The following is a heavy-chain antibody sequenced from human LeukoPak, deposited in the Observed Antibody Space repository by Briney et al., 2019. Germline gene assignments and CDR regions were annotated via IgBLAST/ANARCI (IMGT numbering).Heavy chain of an antibody. CDR3: ARDFGTYYFDY. V-gene: IGHV3-48*01. CDR2: ISSSSSTI. D-gene: IGHD1-1*01. J-gene: IGHJ4*02. Sequence: GGSLRLSCAASGFTFSSYSMNWVRQAPGKGLEWVSYISSSSSTIYYADSVKGRFTISRDNSKNTLYLQMNSLRAEDTAVYYCARDFGTYYFDYWGQGTLVTVSS. CDR1: GFTFSSYS.